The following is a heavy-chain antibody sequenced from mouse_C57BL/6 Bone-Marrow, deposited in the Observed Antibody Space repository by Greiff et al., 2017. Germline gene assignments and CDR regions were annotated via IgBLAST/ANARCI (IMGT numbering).Heavy chain of an antibody. J-gene: IGHJ3*01. Sequence: QVQLQQPGAELVRPGTSVTLSCKASGYTFTSYWMHWVKQRPGQGLEWIGVIDPSDSYTTSNQKFKGKATLTVDTSSSTAYMQLSSLTSEDSAVYYCARETAQATFAYWGQGTLVTVSA. V-gene: IGHV1-59*01. D-gene: IGHD3-2*02. CDR1: GYTFTSYW. CDR2: IDPSDSYT. CDR3: ARETAQATFAY.